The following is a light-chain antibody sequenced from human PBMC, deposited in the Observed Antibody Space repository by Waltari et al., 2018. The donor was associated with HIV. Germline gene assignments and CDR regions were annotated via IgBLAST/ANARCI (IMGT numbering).Light chain of an antibody. Sequence: QSALTQPPSASGSPGQSVTIPCTGTSNDVGGYNSVACYQPHPGKVTKRIISEVSQPPSGLPVLFSGSKSVNTSSLTVSGLQAEDEADYYCSSYVGSRNSPYVVFGGGTKLTVL. V-gene: IGLV2-8*01. J-gene: IGLJ2*01. CDR1: SNDVGGYNS. CDR2: EVS. CDR3: SSYVGSRNSPYVV.